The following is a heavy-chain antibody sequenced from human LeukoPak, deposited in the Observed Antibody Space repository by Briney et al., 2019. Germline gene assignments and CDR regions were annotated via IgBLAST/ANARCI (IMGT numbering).Heavy chain of an antibody. D-gene: IGHD6-19*01. V-gene: IGHV4-39*07. CDR1: GGSISSSSNYY. J-gene: IGHJ5*02. Sequence: SETLSLTCTVSGGSISSSSNYYWGWIRQPPGKGLEWIGSIYYSGSTYYNTSLKSRVTISVDTSKNQFSLKLSSVTAADTAVYYCARARSGSGWYWFDPWGQGTLVIVSS. CDR3: ARARSGSGWYWFDP. CDR2: IYYSGST.